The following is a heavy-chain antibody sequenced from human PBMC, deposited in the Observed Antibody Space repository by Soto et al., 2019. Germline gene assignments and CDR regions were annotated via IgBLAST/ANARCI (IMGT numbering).Heavy chain of an antibody. V-gene: IGHV4-59*01. CDR2: IYDSGST. Sequence: QVQLQESGPGLVKPSETLSLTCTVSGGSISSYYWSWIRQPPGKGLEWIGYIYDSGSTNYNPSLKSRVSILVEMSKNQFSLRLSSVTAADTAVYYCARVTMVRGAPLDYWGQGTLVTVSS. CDR1: GGSISSYY. CDR3: ARVTMVRGAPLDY. J-gene: IGHJ4*02. D-gene: IGHD3-10*01.